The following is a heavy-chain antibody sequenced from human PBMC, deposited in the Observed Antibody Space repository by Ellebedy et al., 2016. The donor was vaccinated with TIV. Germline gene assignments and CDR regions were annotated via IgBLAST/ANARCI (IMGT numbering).Heavy chain of an antibody. V-gene: IGHV1-2*04. CDR1: GYTFTSYD. J-gene: IGHJ3*02. Sequence: AASVKVSCKASGYTFTSYDINWVRQAPGQGLEWMGWINPNSGGTNYAQKFQGWVTMTRDTSISTAYMELSRLRSDDTAVYSCARGGSGSYPDFDAFDIWGQGTMVTVSS. CDR2: INPNSGGT. D-gene: IGHD3-10*01. CDR3: ARGGSGSYPDFDAFDI.